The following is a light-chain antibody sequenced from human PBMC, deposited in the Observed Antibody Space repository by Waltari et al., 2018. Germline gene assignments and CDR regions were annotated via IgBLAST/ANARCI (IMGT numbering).Light chain of an antibody. Sequence: DIQLTQPPSFLSASVGDRVTITCRASQGITTYLAWYHQKPGKAPKILIYGASTLQSGVPSRFSGSGSGTEFTLTISSLQPEDFATYYCQQLNSYPRTFGQGTKLEIK. V-gene: IGKV1-9*01. J-gene: IGKJ2*01. CDR2: GAS. CDR3: QQLNSYPRT. CDR1: QGITTY.